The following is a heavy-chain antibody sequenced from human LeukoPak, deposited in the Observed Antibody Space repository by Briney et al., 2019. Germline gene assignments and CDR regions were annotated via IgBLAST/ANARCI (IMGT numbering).Heavy chain of an antibody. CDR3: ASSPYYDFWSGYGSYYYYYMDV. CDR2: ISSSSSTI. D-gene: IGHD3-3*01. V-gene: IGHV3-48*04. J-gene: IGHJ6*03. Sequence: GGSLRLSCAASGFTFSSYSMNWVRQAPGKGLEWVSYISSSSSTIYYADSVKGRFTISRDNAKNSLYLQMNSLRAEDTAVYYCASSPYYDFWSGYGSYYYYYMDVWGKGTTVTVSS. CDR1: GFTFSSYS.